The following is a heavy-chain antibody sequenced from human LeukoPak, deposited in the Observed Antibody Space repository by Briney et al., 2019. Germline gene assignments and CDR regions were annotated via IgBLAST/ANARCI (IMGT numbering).Heavy chain of an antibody. CDR2: IQCDGTNK. Sequence: HPGGSLRLSCAASGFTFSNYAMHWVRQAPGKGLEWVAVIQCDGTNKYYADSVKGRFTISRDNSKSTVHLQVNNLRGEDTAVYYCVKEGYSYGDDFWGQGTLVIVSS. J-gene: IGHJ4*02. CDR3: VKEGYSYGDDF. D-gene: IGHD5-18*01. V-gene: IGHV3-30*02. CDR1: GFTFSNYA.